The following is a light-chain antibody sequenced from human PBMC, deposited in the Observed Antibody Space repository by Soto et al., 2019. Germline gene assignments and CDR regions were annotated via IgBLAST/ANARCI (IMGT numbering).Light chain of an antibody. V-gene: IGKV4-1*01. CDR3: QQYIALPFP. J-gene: IGKJ3*01. CDR1: QSDLSSSNKNY. CDR2: WAS. Sequence: DIVMTQSPDSLAVSLGGSATINCKSSQSDLSSSNKNYSAWYQQKPGQPPKLLIYWASARESGVPDRFSGRGSGTDFTLTSSTLQAEYVSVYCCQQYIALPFPFGPGTKVDIK.